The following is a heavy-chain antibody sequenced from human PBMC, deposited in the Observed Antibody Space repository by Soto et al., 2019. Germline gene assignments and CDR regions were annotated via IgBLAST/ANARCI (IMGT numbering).Heavy chain of an antibody. CDR1: GFTFNSCL. Sequence: GGSLRLACAASGFTFNSCLMSWVRQAPGKGLEWVSLIIGSGRYTDYADSVKGRFTISRDNTKNTPYLQMNSLRAEDTAVYYCARATDCSGGSGYSYYFDYWGQGTLVTVSS. V-gene: IGHV3-23*01. CDR2: IIGSGRYT. J-gene: IGHJ4*02. CDR3: ARATDCSGGSGYSYYFDY. D-gene: IGHD2-15*01.